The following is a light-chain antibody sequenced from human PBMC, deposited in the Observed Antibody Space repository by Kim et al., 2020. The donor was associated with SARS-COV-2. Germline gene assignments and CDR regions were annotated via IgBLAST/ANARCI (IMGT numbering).Light chain of an antibody. Sequence: SSELTQDPAVSVPLGQTVRITCQGDSLRSYYASWYQQKPGQATVLVIYGKNNRPSGIPDRFSGSSSGNTASLTITGAQAEDEADYYCNSRDSSGNHWVFGGGTQLTVL. J-gene: IGLJ7*01. V-gene: IGLV3-19*01. CDR2: GKN. CDR1: SLRSYY. CDR3: NSRDSSGNHWV.